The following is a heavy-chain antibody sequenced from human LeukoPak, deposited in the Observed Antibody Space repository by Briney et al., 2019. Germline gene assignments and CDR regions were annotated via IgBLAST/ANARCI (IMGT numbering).Heavy chain of an antibody. J-gene: IGHJ3*01. CDR2: IYYSGST. CDR3: AGGYAFDV. CDR1: GGSISTYY. V-gene: IGHV4-59*12. Sequence: SETLSLTCTVSGGSISTYYWSWIRQPPGKGLEWIGYIYYSGSTNYNPSLKSRVTISVDTSKNQFSLHLDSVTPDDTAVYYCAGGYAFDVWGQGTMVTVSS.